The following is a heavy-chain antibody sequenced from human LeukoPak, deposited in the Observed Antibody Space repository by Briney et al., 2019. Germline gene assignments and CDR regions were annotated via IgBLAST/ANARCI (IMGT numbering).Heavy chain of an antibody. D-gene: IGHD5-24*01. J-gene: IGHJ4*02. CDR1: GGSFGGYY. V-gene: IGHV4-34*01. CDR3: ARSRLHPIIFDY. Sequence: KSSETLSLTCAVYGGSFGGYYWSWIRQPPGKGLEWIGEINHSGSTNYNPSLKSRVTISVDTSKTQFSLKLSSVTAADTAVYYCARSRLHPIIFDYWGQGTLVTVSS. CDR2: INHSGST.